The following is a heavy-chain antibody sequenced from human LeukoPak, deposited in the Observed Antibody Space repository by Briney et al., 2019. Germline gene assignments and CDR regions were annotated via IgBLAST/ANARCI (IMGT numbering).Heavy chain of an antibody. Sequence: SVKVSCKASGYTFTGYYMHWVRQAPGQGLEWMGPINPNSGGTNYAQKFQDRVTMTRDTSISTAYMELSRLRSDDTAVYYCARASSGYQLDYWGQGTLVTVSS. CDR3: ARASSGYQLDY. CDR2: INPNSGGT. CDR1: GYTFTGYY. D-gene: IGHD3-22*01. J-gene: IGHJ4*02. V-gene: IGHV1-2*06.